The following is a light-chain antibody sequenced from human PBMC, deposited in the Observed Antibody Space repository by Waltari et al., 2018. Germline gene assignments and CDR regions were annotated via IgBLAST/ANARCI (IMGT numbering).Light chain of an antibody. CDR3: QQHGSSPPLI. J-gene: IGKJ4*01. CDR2: AAS. V-gene: IGKV3-20*01. Sequence: EIVLTQSPGTLSLSPGERATLSCRASQSVSTSLAWYQQRPGQAPRLLIYAASSRVTGIPDRFSGSGSGTDFTLTISRLEPEDLAVYYCQQHGSSPPLIFGGGTKVESK. CDR1: QSVSTS.